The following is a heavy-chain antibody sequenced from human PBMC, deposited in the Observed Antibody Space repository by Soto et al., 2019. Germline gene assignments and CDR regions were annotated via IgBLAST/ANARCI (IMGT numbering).Heavy chain of an antibody. CDR2: IYYSGST. CDR1: GGSISSGGYY. CDR3: ARSRGGQLVLDY. D-gene: IGHD6-6*01. V-gene: IGHV4-31*03. Sequence: SETLSLTCTVPGGSISSGGYYWSWIRQHPGKGLEWIGYIYYSGSTYYNPSLKSRVTISVDTSKNQFSLKLSSVTAADTAVYYCARSRGGQLVLDYWGQGTLVTVSS. J-gene: IGHJ4*02.